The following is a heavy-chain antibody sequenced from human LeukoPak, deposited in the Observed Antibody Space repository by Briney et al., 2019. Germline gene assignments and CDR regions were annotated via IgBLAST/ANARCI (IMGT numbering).Heavy chain of an antibody. CDR3: ARSGRGGAFDI. V-gene: IGHV3-74*01. D-gene: IGHD1-26*01. Sequence: GGSLRLSCAASGFTLSSNWMHWVRQGPGKGLVWVSRIYSDGSRTNYADSVKGRVTISGDNAKKTLYLQMNSLRAEDTAVYYCARSGRGGAFDIWGQGTMVTVSS. J-gene: IGHJ3*02. CDR1: GFTLSSNW. CDR2: IYSDGSRT.